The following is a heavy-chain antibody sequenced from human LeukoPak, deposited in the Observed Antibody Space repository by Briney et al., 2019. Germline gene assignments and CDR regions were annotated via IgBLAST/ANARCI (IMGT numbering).Heavy chain of an antibody. V-gene: IGHV4-61*02. CDR1: GGSISNGSYY. Sequence: SETLSLTCTVSGGSISNGSYYWTWIRQPAGKGLEYIGRIYRSGSTNYNPSLRSRVTISADTTKNQFSLKLSSVTAADTAVYYCAREAIVLLNSFDSWGQGTLVTVSS. D-gene: IGHD3-16*01. J-gene: IGHJ4*02. CDR2: IYRSGST. CDR3: AREAIVLLNSFDS.